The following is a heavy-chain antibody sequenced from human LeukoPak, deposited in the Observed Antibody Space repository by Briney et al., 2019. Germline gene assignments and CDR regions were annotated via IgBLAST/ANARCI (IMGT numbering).Heavy chain of an antibody. D-gene: IGHD7-27*01. CDR1: GGTFSSYA. Sequence: ASVKVSCKASGGTFSSYAISWVRQATGQDLEWMGWMSPNSGNTGYAQKFQGRVTMTRNTSIRTAYMELSNLRSEDTAVYYCARSPPNWGFDHWGQGTLVTVSS. CDR3: ARSPPNWGFDH. CDR2: MSPNSGNT. V-gene: IGHV1-8*02. J-gene: IGHJ4*02.